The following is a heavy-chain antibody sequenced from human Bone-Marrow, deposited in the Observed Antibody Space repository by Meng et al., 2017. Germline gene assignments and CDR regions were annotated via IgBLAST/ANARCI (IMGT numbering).Heavy chain of an antibody. CDR3: ASAYCGGDCYFRSDAFDI. J-gene: IGHJ3*02. CDR1: GFTFDDYG. CDR2: IGSSGSTI. V-gene: IGHV3-48*03. Sequence: GESLKISCAASGFTFDDYGMNWVRQAPGKGLEWVSYIGSSGSTIYYADSVKGRFTISRDNAKNSLYLQMNSLRAEDTAVYYCASAYCGGDCYFRSDAFDIWGQGTMVTVSS. D-gene: IGHD2-21*02.